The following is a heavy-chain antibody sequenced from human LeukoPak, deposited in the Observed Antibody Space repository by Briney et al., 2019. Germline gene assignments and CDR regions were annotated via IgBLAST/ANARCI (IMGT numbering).Heavy chain of an antibody. Sequence: GGSLRLSCAASGFTFSTYALHWVRQAPGKGLEWVAVISYDGSKKYYADSVKGRFTISRDSSKNTLYLQMNSLRADDTAVYYCARNEGSMVRGVITLGPGGQETLVTVPS. D-gene: IGHD3-10*01. CDR3: ARNEGSMVRGVITLGP. CDR2: ISYDGSKK. V-gene: IGHV3-30-3*01. J-gene: IGHJ5*02. CDR1: GFTFSTYA.